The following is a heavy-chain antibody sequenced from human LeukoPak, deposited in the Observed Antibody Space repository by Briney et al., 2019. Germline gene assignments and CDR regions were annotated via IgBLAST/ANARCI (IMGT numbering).Heavy chain of an antibody. J-gene: IGHJ4*02. D-gene: IGHD3-22*01. Sequence: ASVKVSCKASGYTFTSYHMHWVRQAPGQGLEWMGIINPSGGRTSYAQKLQGRVTMTRDMSTSTVYMELSSLISEDTAVYYCARGEVSSSGWYIGFDYWGQGTLVTVSS. CDR1: GYTFTSYH. CDR3: ARGEVSSSGWYIGFDY. V-gene: IGHV1-46*01. CDR2: INPSGGRT.